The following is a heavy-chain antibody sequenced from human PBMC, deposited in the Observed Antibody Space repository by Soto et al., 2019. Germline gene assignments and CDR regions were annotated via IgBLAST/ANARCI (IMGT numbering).Heavy chain of an antibody. CDR3: ARDQLEGNWFDP. Sequence: QLHLQESGSGLVRPSQTLSLTCVVSGGSISSGGYSWNWIRQPPGKGLEWIGYIYHSGSTLYNPSLKSRVIISVDKSKNQFSRKLTSVTAADTAVYYCARDQLEGNWFDPWGQGTLVTVSS. D-gene: IGHD1-1*01. V-gene: IGHV4-30-2*01. CDR1: GGSISSGGYS. J-gene: IGHJ5*02. CDR2: IYHSGST.